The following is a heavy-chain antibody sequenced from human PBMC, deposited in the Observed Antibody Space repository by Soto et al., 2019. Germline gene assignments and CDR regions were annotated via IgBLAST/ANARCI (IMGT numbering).Heavy chain of an antibody. CDR1: GGTFSSYA. D-gene: IGHD3-22*01. CDR2: IIPIFGTA. CDR3: AKTLPKSGSAPYYFTVDV. V-gene: IGHV1-69*01. J-gene: IGHJ6*02. Sequence: QVQLVQSGAEVKKPGSSVKVSCKASGGTFSSYAISWVRQAPGQGLEWMGGIIPIFGTANYAQKFQGRGTITADDSTNTAYMELRSLRSEDTAVYYCAKTLPKSGSAPYYFTVDVWGQGTTVTVSS.